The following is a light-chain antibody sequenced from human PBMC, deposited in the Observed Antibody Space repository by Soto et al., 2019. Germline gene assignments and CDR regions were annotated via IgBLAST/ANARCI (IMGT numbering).Light chain of an antibody. CDR1: SSDVGGYNY. J-gene: IGLJ2*01. CDR3: SSYTSSSTRV. V-gene: IGLV2-14*01. CDR2: DVI. Sequence: QSVLTQPASVSGSPGQSITISCTGTSSDVGGYNYVSWYQQHPGKAPKLMIYDVINRPSGVSNRFSGSKSGNTASLTISGLQAEDEAAYYCSSYTSSSTRVFGGGTKLTVL.